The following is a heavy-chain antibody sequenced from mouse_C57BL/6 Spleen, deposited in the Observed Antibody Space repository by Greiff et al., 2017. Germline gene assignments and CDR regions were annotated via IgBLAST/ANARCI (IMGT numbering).Heavy chain of an antibody. J-gene: IGHJ3*01. V-gene: IGHV1-64*01. D-gene: IGHD2-4*01. CDR1: GYTFTSYW. Sequence: QVQLQQPGAELVKPGASVTLSCKASGYTFTSYWMHWVKQRPGQGLEWIGMIHPNSGSTNYNEKFKSKATLTVDKSSSTAYMQLSSLTSEDSAVYYCARSIYYDYDIPWFAYWGQGTLVTVSA. CDR3: ARSIYYDYDIPWFAY. CDR2: IHPNSGST.